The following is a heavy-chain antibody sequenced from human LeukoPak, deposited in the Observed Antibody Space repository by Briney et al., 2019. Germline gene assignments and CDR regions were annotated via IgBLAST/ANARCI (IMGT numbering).Heavy chain of an antibody. D-gene: IGHD2-15*01. CDR1: GYTFTSYG. CDR2: ISAYNGNT. J-gene: IGHJ5*02. CDR3: ARGGPFRHIVVGFDP. V-gene: IGHV1-18*01. Sequence: GASVKVSCKASGYTFTSYGISWVRQAPGQGLEWMGWISAYNGNTNYAQKLQGRVTMTTDTSTSTAYMELRSLRSEDTAVYYCARGGPFRHIVVGFDPWGQGTLVTVSS.